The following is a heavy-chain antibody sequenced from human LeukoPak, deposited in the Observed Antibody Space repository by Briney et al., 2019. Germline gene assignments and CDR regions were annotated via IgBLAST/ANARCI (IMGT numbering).Heavy chain of an antibody. CDR2: ILPDGSQK. CDR3: GRLAHNAWYAIDF. D-gene: IGHD2-2*01. Sequence: GGSLRLSCVASDFTFDFYGMTWVRQAPGQGLEWLANILPDGSQKYYVDSVKVRFTISRDNPKNSLYLQINNLRAEDTAVYYCGRLAHNAWYAIDFWGQGTLVTVSS. J-gene: IGHJ4*02. V-gene: IGHV3-7*01. CDR1: DFTFDFYG.